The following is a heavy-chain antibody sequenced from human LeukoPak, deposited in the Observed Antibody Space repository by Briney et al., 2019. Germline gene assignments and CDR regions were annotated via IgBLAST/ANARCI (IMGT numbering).Heavy chain of an antibody. V-gene: IGHV3-74*01. J-gene: IGHJ4*02. D-gene: IGHD3-22*01. Sequence: PGGSLRLSCAASGFSVSGFWMHWVRQAPGKELVWVARINVEGDYIDYAESVRGRFTISRDSAKNTLYLQMNSVRAEDTAVYSCARDLTGPYDHWGQGTPVTVS. CDR3: ARDLTGPYDH. CDR2: INVEGDYI. CDR1: GFSVSGFW.